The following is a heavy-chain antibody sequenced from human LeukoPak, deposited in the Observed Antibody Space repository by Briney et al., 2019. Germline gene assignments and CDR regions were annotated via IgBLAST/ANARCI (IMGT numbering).Heavy chain of an antibody. CDR2: ISYDGSNK. J-gene: IGHJ6*04. Sequence: GGSLRLSCAASGFTISSYGMHWVRQAPGKGLEWVAVISYDGSNKYYADSVKGRFTISRDNSKNTLYLQMNSLRAEDTAVYYCAKDISVDTAMVIGMDVWGKGTTVTVSS. D-gene: IGHD5-18*01. CDR1: GFTISSYG. V-gene: IGHV3-30*18. CDR3: AKDISVDTAMVIGMDV.